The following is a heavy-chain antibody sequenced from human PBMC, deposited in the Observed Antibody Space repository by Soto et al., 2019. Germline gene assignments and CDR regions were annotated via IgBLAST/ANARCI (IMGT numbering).Heavy chain of an antibody. J-gene: IGHJ4*02. CDR1: GGSISSGDYY. Sequence: PSETLSLTCTVSGGSISSGDYYWSWIRQPPGKGLEWIGYIYYSGSTYYNPSLKSRVTISVDTSKNQFSLKLSSVTAADTAVYYCATVRAPRWYFDYWCQGTLVTVSS. V-gene: IGHV4-30-4*01. D-gene: IGHD2-15*01. CDR2: IYYSGST. CDR3: ATVRAPRWYFDY.